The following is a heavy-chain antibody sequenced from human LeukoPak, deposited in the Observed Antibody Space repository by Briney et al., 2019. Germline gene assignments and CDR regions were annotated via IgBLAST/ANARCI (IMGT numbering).Heavy chain of an antibody. J-gene: IGHJ4*01. CDR3: ATHPHNAMRSGGPDY. Sequence: PGGSLRLSCAASGFTFSSYSMNWVRQAPGKGREWVSYISSSSSTIYYADSVKGRFTISRDNSKNTLYLQMNSLRAEDTAVYYCATHPHNAMRSGGPDYWGPRTLVTAS. CDR2: ISSSSSTI. D-gene: IGHD2-2*01. V-gene: IGHV3-48*01. CDR1: GFTFSSYS.